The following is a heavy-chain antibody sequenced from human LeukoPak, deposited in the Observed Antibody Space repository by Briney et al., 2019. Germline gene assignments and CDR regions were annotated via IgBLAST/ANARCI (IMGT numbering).Heavy chain of an antibody. Sequence: GGSPRLPFSASGFRFRSYGMQWGRPGPGGGGGGVAVLWYDGSNKYYAYSVKGRFTISRDNSKNTLYQQMNSLKAEDTAVDYCAKDIADYQDTSGYSGGSDIWGQGTMVTVSS. CDR2: LWYDGSNK. J-gene: IGHJ3*02. CDR1: GFRFRSYG. V-gene: IGHV3-33*06. D-gene: IGHD3-22*01. CDR3: AKDIADYQDTSGYSGGSDI.